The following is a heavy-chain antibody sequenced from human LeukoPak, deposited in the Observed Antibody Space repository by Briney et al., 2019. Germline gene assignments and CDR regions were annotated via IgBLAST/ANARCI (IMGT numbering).Heavy chain of an antibody. V-gene: IGHV4-34*01. CDR1: GGSFTSYY. J-gene: IGHJ5*01. Sequence: SETLSLTCAVSGGSFTSYYWIWIRQPPGKGMEWIGEINHSGSTGSNPSLKNRVSMSVDTSKSHFSLRLSSVTAADTAVYYCARGQGSGFDSWGQGTLVIVSS. CDR3: ARGQGSGFDS. D-gene: IGHD6-19*01. CDR2: INHSGST.